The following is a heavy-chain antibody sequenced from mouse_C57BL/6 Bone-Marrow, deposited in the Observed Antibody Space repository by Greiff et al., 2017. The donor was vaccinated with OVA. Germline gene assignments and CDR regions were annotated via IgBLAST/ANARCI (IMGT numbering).Heavy chain of an antibody. V-gene: IGHV1-55*01. CDR1: GYTFTSYW. J-gene: IGHJ3*01. CDR3: ASGAYYRSWFAY. Sequence: QVQLQQPGAELVKPGASVKMSCKASGYTFTSYWITWVKQRPGQGLEWIGDIYPGSGSTNYNEKFKSKATLTVDKSSSTAYMQLSSLTSEDSAVYYFASGAYYRSWFAYWGQGTLVTVSA. CDR2: IYPGSGST. D-gene: IGHD2-12*01.